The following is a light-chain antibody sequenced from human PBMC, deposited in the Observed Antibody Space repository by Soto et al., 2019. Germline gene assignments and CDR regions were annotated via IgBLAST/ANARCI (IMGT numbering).Light chain of an antibody. CDR2: AAS. V-gene: IGKV1-39*01. CDR1: QSIMRF. CDR3: QQTYRTPHT. Sequence: DIQMTQSPSSLSAAVGDRGTITCRASQSIMRFLNWYQHKPGKAPKLLMYAASSLQSGVPSRFSGSGSETDFTLIISSFQPEDFGTYYCQQTYRTPHTFGQGTKVEIK. J-gene: IGKJ1*01.